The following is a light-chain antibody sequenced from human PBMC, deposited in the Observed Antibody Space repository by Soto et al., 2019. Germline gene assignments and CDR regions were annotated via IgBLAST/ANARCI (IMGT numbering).Light chain of an antibody. Sequence: DIVFSQSPPALSLSPGARAPLTCRASQSVSSFLAWYQQKPGQAPRLLIYGASIRATGIPARFSGSGSGTDFTLTISSLEPEDFAVYYCQQRSNWPPWTFGQGIKVDI. V-gene: IGKV3-11*01. CDR1: QSVSSF. J-gene: IGKJ1*01. CDR2: GAS. CDR3: QQRSNWPPWT.